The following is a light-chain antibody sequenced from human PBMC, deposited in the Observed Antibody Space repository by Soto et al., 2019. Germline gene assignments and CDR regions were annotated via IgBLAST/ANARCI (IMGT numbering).Light chain of an antibody. CDR1: SSNIGAGYD. CDR2: GNT. J-gene: IGLJ1*01. CDR3: QSYDTSLSGSTV. Sequence: QSVLTQPPSVSGAPGQRVTFSCSGSSSNIGAGYDVQWYQQLPGTAPKLLIYGNTNRPSGVPDRFSGSKSATSASPTIAGLQADDEADYYCQSYDTSLSGSTVFGAGTKVTVL. V-gene: IGLV1-40*01.